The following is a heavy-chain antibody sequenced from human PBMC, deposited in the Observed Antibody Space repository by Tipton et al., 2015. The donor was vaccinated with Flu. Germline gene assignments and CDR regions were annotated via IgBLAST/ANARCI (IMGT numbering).Heavy chain of an antibody. D-gene: IGHD1-26*01. J-gene: IGHJ6*02. CDR2: ISWDGGST. CDR3: ATEVAWQGGGYYGMDV. CDR1: GLTFDGYD. V-gene: IGHV3-43D*03. Sequence: GSLRLSCAASGLTFDGYDMHWVRQAPGKGLEWVSVISWDGGSTFYADPVRGRFTVSRDNSENSLYLQMSSLRAEDTALYYCATEVAWQGGGYYGMDVWGQGATVTVSS.